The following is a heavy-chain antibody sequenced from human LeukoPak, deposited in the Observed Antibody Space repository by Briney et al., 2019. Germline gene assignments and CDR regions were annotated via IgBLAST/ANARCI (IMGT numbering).Heavy chain of an antibody. J-gene: IGHJ4*02. D-gene: IGHD3-3*01. Sequence: GGSLRLSCAASGFTFSSYSMNWVRQAPGKGLEWVSSISSSSSYIYYADSVKGRFTISRDNAKNSLYLQMNSLRAEDTAVYYCASNHYDFWSGPTPDYFDYWGQGTLVTVSS. V-gene: IGHV3-21*01. CDR3: ASNHYDFWSGPTPDYFDY. CDR2: ISSSSSYI. CDR1: GFTFSSYS.